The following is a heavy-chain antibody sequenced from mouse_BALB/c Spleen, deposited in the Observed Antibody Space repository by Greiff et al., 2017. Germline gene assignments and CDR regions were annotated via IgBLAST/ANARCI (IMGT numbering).Heavy chain of an antibody. CDR2: INPYNDGT. CDR1: GYTFTSYV. V-gene: IGHV1-14*01. J-gene: IGHJ3*01. D-gene: IGHD2-4*01. CDR3: ARTPLYYDYDVAWFAY. Sequence: VQLQQSGPELVKPGASVKMSCKASGYTFTSYVMHWVKTKPGQGLEWIGYINPYNDGTKYNEKFKGKATLTSDKTSSTAYMELSSLTSEDSAVYYCARTPLYYDYDVAWFAYWGQGTLVTVSA.